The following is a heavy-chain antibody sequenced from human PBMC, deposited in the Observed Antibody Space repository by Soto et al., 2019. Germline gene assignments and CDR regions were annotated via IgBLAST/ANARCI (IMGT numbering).Heavy chain of an antibody. J-gene: IGHJ4*02. V-gene: IGHV4-34*01. Sequence: TSEPLSLTCAVYGGSFSGYYWSWIRQPPGKGLEWIGEINHSGSTNYNPSLKSRVTISVDTSKNQFSLKLSSVTAADTAVYYCATIAAAGAFDYWGQGTLVTVSS. CDR2: INHSGST. D-gene: IGHD6-13*01. CDR1: GGSFSGYY. CDR3: ATIAAAGAFDY.